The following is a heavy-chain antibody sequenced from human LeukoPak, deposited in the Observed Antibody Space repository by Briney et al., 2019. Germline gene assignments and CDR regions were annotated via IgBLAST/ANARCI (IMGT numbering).Heavy chain of an antibody. CDR1: GFTFSNYG. CDR2: ISYGGSNT. Sequence: GGSLRLSCAASGFTFSNYGMHWVRQAPGEGLEWVAAISYGGSNTYYADSVKGRFNISKDNPKNTLYLQMTSQRDKDTTVYYCAKGRGSAPFYGMDVWGQGTTVTVSS. D-gene: IGHD2-15*01. CDR3: AKGRGSAPFYGMDV. V-gene: IGHV3-30*18. J-gene: IGHJ6*02.